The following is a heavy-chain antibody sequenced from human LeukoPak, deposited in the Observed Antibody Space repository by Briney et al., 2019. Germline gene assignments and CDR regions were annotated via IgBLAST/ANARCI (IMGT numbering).Heavy chain of an antibody. CDR2: ISYDGSDK. D-gene: IGHD5-18*01. CDR3: AKDTAMVTPYYFDF. Sequence: PGGSLRLSCAASGFTFSSYVMHWVRQAPGKGLEWLAAISYDGSDKYYADSVKGRFTISRDHSKNTLYVQMNSLRAEDTAIYYCAKDTAMVTPYYFDFWGQGTLVTVSS. CDR1: GFTFSSYV. J-gene: IGHJ4*02. V-gene: IGHV3-30*04.